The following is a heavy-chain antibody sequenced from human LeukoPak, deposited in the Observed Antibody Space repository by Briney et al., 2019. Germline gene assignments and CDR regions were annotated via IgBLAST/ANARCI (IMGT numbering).Heavy chain of an antibody. CDR1: GYTFTSYA. CDR3: ARPQTMFIAADAFDI. Sequence: ASVKVSCKASGYTFTSYAMHWVRQAPGQRLEWMGWINAGNGNTKYSQKFQGRVTITRDTSASTAYMELSSLRSEDTAVYYCARPQTMFIAADAFDIWGQGTMVTVSS. CDR2: INAGNGNT. D-gene: IGHD6-13*01. J-gene: IGHJ3*02. V-gene: IGHV1-3*01.